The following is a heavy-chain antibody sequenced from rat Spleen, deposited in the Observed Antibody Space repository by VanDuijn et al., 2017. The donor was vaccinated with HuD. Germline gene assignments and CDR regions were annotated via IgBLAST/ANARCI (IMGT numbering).Heavy chain of an antibody. J-gene: IGHJ2*01. CDR3: ARYRDTYGHVGIFDY. V-gene: IGHV3-1*01. CDR1: GYSITSNY. D-gene: IGHD2-5*01. Sequence: EVQLQESGPGLMKPSQSLSLTCSVTGYSITSNYWGWIRKFPGNKMEWMGYIDFSGSTGYNPSLKTRISISRDTSKNQFFLQLNSVSTEDTAIYYCARYRDTYGHVGIFDYWGQGVRVTVSP. CDR2: IDFSGST.